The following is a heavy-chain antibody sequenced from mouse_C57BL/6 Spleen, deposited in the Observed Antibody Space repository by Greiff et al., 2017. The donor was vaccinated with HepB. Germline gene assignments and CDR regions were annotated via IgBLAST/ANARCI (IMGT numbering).Heavy chain of an antibody. J-gene: IGHJ1*03. CDR2: INPSNGGT. V-gene: IGHV1-53*01. D-gene: IGHD1-1*01. CDR3: AREGNYGSSPYWYFDV. Sequence: QVQLQQPGTELVKPGASVKLSCKASGYTFTSYWMHWVKQRPGQGLEWIGNINPSNGGTNYNEKFKSKAPLTVDKSSSTAYMQLSSLTSEDSAVYYCAREGNYGSSPYWYFDVWGTGTTVTVSS. CDR1: GYTFTSYW.